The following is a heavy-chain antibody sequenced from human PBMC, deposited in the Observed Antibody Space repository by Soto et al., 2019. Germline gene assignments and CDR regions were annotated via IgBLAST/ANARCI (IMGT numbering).Heavy chain of an antibody. V-gene: IGHV3-74*01. CDR3: ARDLPPYWSVGDCYDY. D-gene: IGHD2-21*02. CDR2: LNGCGSNT. Sequence: EVQLVESGGGLVQPGGSLRFSCAASGFTFSSYFMHWVRQAPGKGLLWVSRLNGCGSNTRYADSVKGRFTISRDNAKNTLYLRMNNLRAEDTAVYYCARDLPPYWSVGDCYDYWGRGALVTVSS. J-gene: IGHJ4*02. CDR1: GFTFSSYF.